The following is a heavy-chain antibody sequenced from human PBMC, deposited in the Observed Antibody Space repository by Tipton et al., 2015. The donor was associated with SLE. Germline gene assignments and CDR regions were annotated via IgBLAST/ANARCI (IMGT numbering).Heavy chain of an antibody. D-gene: IGHD2-21*01. CDR2: TYYSGST. CDR3: ASSCGGDCYFDFDY. Sequence: TLSLTCTVSGGSISSSSYYWGWIRQPPGKGLEWIGSTYYSGSTYYNPSLKSRVTISVDTSKNQFSLKLSSVTAADTAVYYCASSCGGDCYFDFDYWGQGTLVTVSS. CDR1: GGSISSSSYY. J-gene: IGHJ4*02. V-gene: IGHV4-39*07.